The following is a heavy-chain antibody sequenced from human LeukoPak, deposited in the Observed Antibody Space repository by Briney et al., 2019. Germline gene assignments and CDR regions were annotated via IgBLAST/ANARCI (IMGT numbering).Heavy chain of an antibody. CDR3: ARGAGDYYDSSGPIRPVYFDY. CDR2: INHSGST. D-gene: IGHD3-22*01. CDR1: GASFSGYY. Sequence: PSETLSLTCAVYGASFSGYYWSWIRQPPGKGLEWIGEINHSGSTNYNPSLKSRVTISVDTSKNQFSLKLSSVTAADTAVYYCARGAGDYYDSSGPIRPVYFDYWGQGTLVTVSS. J-gene: IGHJ4*02. V-gene: IGHV4-34*01.